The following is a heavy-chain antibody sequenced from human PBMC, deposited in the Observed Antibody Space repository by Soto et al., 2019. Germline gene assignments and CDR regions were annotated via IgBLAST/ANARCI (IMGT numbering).Heavy chain of an antibody. CDR1: EFTFKSYE. D-gene: IGHD3-10*01. CDR2: ISSSGHTI. CDR3: AKEIQVRALIIPYHYGMDV. Sequence: PVGSLRLSCVVSEFTFKSYEMNCVRQSPGKGLEWISYISSSGHTIYYADSVKGRFTISRDNAKNTLYLQMNSLRAEDTAVYYCAKEIQVRALIIPYHYGMDVWGQGTTVTVSS. J-gene: IGHJ6*02. V-gene: IGHV3-48*03.